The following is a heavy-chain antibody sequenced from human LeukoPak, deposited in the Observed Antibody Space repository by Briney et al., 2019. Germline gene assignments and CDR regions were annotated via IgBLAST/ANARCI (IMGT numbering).Heavy chain of an antibody. V-gene: IGHV4-39*02. D-gene: IGHD3-22*01. J-gene: IGHJ4*02. CDR2: IFYSGST. CDR3: ARLTFFTYYYDSSDYKGFYFDY. CDR1: GGSISSGSYY. Sequence: PSETLSLTCAVYGGSISSGSYYWGWVRQPPGKGLEYIGTIFYSGSTYYNPSLKSRVTMSVDTSKNHFSLRLSSVTAADTALFYCARLTFFTYYYDSSDYKGFYFDYWGQGTLVTVSS.